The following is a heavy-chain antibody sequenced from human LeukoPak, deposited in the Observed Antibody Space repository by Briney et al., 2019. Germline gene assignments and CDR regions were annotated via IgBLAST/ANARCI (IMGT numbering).Heavy chain of an antibody. CDR2: IYHSGST. Sequence: SETLSLTCAVSGGSISSSNWWSWVRQPPGKGLEWIGEIYHSGSTNYNPSLKSRVTISVDTSKNQFSLKLSSVTAADTAVYYCASTDIVVVPAALNHNWFDPWGQGTLVTVSS. CDR3: ASTDIVVVPAALNHNWFDP. V-gene: IGHV4-4*02. J-gene: IGHJ5*02. CDR1: GGSISSSNW. D-gene: IGHD2-2*01.